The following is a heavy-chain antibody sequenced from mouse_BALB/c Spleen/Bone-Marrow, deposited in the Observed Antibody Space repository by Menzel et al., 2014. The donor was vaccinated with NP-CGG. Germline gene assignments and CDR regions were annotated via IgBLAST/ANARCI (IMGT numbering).Heavy chain of an antibody. J-gene: IGHJ2*01. CDR2: ISSGGSYT. CDR3: ARRDY. V-gene: IGHV5-9-3*01. Sequence: EVKLQESGGGLVKPGGSLKLSCAASGFTFSSYAMSWVRQTPEKRLEWVATISSGGSYTYYPDSVKGRFTISRDNAKNTLYLRMSSLRSEDTAMYYCARRDYWGQGTTLTVSS. CDR1: GFTFSSYA.